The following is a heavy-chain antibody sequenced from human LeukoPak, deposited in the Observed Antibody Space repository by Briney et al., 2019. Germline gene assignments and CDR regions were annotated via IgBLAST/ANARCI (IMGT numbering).Heavy chain of an antibody. J-gene: IGHJ4*02. CDR1: GFTFSNYW. Sequence: GGSLRPSCAASGFTFSNYWMSWVRQAPGKGLEWVSFIYSGGNTHYSDSVKGRFTISRDNSKNTLYLQMNSLRADDTAVYYCARWAGEYSHPYDYWGQGTLVTVSS. V-gene: IGHV3-53*01. D-gene: IGHD4-17*01. CDR3: ARWAGEYSHPYDY. CDR2: IYSGGNT.